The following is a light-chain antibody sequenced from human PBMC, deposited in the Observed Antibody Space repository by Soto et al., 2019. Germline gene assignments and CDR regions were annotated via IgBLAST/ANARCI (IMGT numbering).Light chain of an antibody. Sequence: DIHITQSPSTLSASVGDRASFSSRPSQSVDRYLARYQQKPGKAPHLLIYGASSLESGVPSRFSGSGSGTEFTLTISSLQPDDFATYYCQQYNSYSIPFGQGTRLAI. CDR2: GAS. CDR3: QQYNSYSIP. J-gene: IGKJ5*01. CDR1: QSVDRY. V-gene: IGKV1-5*01.